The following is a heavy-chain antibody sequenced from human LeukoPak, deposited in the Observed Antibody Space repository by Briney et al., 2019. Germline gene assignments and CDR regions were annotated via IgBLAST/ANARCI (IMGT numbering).Heavy chain of an antibody. Sequence: SETLSLTCTVSGGSISGYYWSWIRQPPGKGLEWLGCIYYSGSTNSNPSLKSRVTISVDMSKNQFSLRLSSVTAADTAVYYCARGGIVVSVESYYFYHMDVWGKGTTVTVFS. CDR3: ARGGIVVSVESYYFYHMDV. D-gene: IGHD6-19*01. CDR2: IYYSGST. J-gene: IGHJ6*04. V-gene: IGHV4-59*01. CDR1: GGSISGYY.